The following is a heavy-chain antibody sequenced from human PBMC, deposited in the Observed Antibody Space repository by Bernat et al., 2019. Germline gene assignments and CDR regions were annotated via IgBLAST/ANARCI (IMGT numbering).Heavy chain of an antibody. CDR2: ISGSDGST. D-gene: IGHD6-19*01. V-gene: IGHV3-23*01. Sequence: EVQLLESGGGLVQPGGSLRLSCEASGFTFSDYAMSWVRQAPGKGLGGVSAISGSDGSTYYADSMKSRFTISRDKSKNTLYLQMNSLRAEDTAVYYCAKDVSAVAGDAFDIWGQGTMVTVSS. CDR3: AKDVSAVAGDAFDI. J-gene: IGHJ3*02. CDR1: GFTFSDYA.